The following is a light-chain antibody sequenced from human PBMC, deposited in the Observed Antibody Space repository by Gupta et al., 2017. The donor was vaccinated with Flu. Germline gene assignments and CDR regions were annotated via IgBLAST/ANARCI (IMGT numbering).Light chain of an antibody. CDR2: GAS. CDR3: QQYNDWPVWT. CDR1: QRIGTN. V-gene: IGKV3-15*01. J-gene: IGKJ1*01. Sequence: TVITLSPDTLSVSPGQRVTLSCRARQRIGTNLAWPQQRPGQAPKPIIYGASNRATGCPARFGVTGSGKEFTLTISSLQSEDVAVYYCQQYNDWPVWTLGQGTRVDI.